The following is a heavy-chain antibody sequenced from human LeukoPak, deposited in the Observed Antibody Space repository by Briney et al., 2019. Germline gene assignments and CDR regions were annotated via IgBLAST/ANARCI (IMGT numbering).Heavy chain of an antibody. D-gene: IGHD3-3*01. V-gene: IGHV3-20*04. CDR1: GFTFDDYG. CDR2: INWNGGST. Sequence: PGGSLRLSCAASGFTFDDYGMRWVRQAPGKGLEWVSGINWNGGSTGYGDSVKGRFTISRDNAKNSLYLQMNSLRAEDTAVYYCARDRRYYDFWSGYCLLSYFDYWGQGTLVTVSS. CDR3: ARDRRYYDFWSGYCLLSYFDY. J-gene: IGHJ4*02.